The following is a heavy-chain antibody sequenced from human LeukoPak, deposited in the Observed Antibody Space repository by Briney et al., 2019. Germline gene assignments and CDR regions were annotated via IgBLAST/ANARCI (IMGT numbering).Heavy chain of an antibody. CDR3: ARQREMATRDAFDI. D-gene: IGHD5-24*01. CDR1: GGSISSSSYY. V-gene: IGHV4-39*01. Sequence: SQTLSLTCTVSGGSISSSSYYWGWIRQPPGKGLEWIGSIYYSGSTYYNPSLKSRVTISVDTSKNQSSLKLSSVTAADTAVYYCARQREMATRDAFDIWGQGTMVTVSS. CDR2: IYYSGST. J-gene: IGHJ3*02.